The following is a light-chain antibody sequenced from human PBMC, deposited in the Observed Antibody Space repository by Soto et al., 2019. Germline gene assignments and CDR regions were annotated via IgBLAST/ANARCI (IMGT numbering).Light chain of an antibody. CDR2: EVT. CDR3: SSFTSINTVI. V-gene: IGLV2-14*01. CDR1: ISDVGGYNY. J-gene: IGLJ2*01. Sequence: QSALTQPASVSGSPGQSITISCTGTISDVGGYNYVSWYQQHPGKAPKLIISEVTDRPLGVSSRFSGSKSGNTASLTISGLQAEDEADYYCSSFTSINTVIFGGGTQLTVL.